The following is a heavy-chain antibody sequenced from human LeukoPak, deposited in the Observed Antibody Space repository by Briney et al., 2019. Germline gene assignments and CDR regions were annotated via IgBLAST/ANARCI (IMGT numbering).Heavy chain of an antibody. CDR3: AKGGYYDSSGYYPNFDY. J-gene: IGHJ4*02. V-gene: IGHV3-23*01. CDR2: IGGGATT. CDR1: GFTFSNYV. D-gene: IGHD3-22*01. Sequence: GGSLRLSCAASGFTFSNYVMSWVRQAPGKGLEWVSAIGGGATTYYADYVKGRFTISRDNSKNTLYLQMNSLRAEDTAVYYCAKGGYYDSSGYYPNFDYWGQGTLVTVSS.